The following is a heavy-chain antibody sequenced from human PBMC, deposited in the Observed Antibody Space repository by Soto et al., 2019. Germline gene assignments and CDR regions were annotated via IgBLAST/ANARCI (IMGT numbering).Heavy chain of an antibody. CDR3: ARGMAEEQIFYYFDY. J-gene: IGHJ4*02. CDR2: IYYSATT. CDR1: GGYSRNFY. Sequence: TQSHTSSVSGGYSRNFYWRWIRQPPGKGLEWIGYIYYSATTPYNPSLKNRVTISVDASKSQFYLKLRSVTAADTAVYYCARGMAEEQIFYYFDYWGQGALFTVSS. D-gene: IGHD3-9*01. V-gene: IGHV4-59*01.